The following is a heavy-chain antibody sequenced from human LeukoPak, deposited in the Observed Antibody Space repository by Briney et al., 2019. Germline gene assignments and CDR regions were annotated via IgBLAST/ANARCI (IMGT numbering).Heavy chain of an antibody. V-gene: IGHV3-7*01. CDR2: INEDGSAK. J-gene: IGHJ5*02. CDR1: GFTFNDYW. Sequence: PGGSLRLSCTASGFTFNDYWMTWVRQTPGKGLEWLANINEDGSAKNYVDSVKGRFTISGDNAVNSLYLQMNSLRAEDTAVYYCARGGYSGYVRFDPWGQGTLVTVSS. CDR3: ARGGYSGYVRFDP. D-gene: IGHD5-12*01.